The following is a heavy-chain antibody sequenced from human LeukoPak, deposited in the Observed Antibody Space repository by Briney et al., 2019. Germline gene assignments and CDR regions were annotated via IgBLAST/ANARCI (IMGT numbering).Heavy chain of an antibody. CDR3: ASTKSLIVVDLDY. D-gene: IGHD3-22*01. CDR2: INSDGSSR. J-gene: IGHJ4*02. CDR1: GFTFSNYW. Sequence: GGSLRLSCAASGFTFSNYWMHWVRQAPGKGLVWVSRINSDGSSRNYADSVKGRFTISRDNSKNTLYLQMNSLRAEDTAVYYCASTKSLIVVDLDYWGQGTLVTVSS. V-gene: IGHV3-74*01.